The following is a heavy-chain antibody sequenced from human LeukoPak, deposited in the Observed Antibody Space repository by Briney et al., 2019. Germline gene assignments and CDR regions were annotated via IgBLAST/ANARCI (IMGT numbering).Heavy chain of an antibody. CDR1: GGSFSGYY. D-gene: IGHD3-22*01. J-gene: IGHJ4*02. CDR2: INHTGST. Sequence: SETLSLTCAVYGGSFSGYYWSWIRQPPGKGLEWIGEINHTGSTSYNPSLKSRVTISVDTSKNQFSLKLSSVTAADTAVYYCARRPAYYYDSSGYQFDYWGQGTLVTVSS. CDR3: ARRPAYYYDSSGYQFDY. V-gene: IGHV4-34*01.